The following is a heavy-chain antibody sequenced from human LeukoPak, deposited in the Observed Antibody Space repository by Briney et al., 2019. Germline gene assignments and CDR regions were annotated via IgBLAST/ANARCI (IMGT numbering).Heavy chain of an antibody. D-gene: IGHD6-19*01. J-gene: IGHJ4*02. CDR3: ARDLNVAVAGPIFGS. V-gene: IGHV4-4*07. CDR2: IYTTGST. CDR1: GGSISSYY. Sequence: SETLSLTCTISGGSISSYYWSWIRQPAGKGLEWIGRIYTTGSTNYNPSLKSRVTMSADTSKNQFSLKLSSVTAADTAVYYCARDLNVAVAGPIFGSWGQGTLVTVSS.